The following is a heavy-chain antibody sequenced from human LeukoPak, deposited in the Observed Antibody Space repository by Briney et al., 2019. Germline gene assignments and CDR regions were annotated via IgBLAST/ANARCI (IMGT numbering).Heavy chain of an antibody. D-gene: IGHD3-10*02. V-gene: IGHV3-48*03. J-gene: IGHJ6*04. Sequence: GGSLRLFCAASGFTFRSYEMHWVRQAPAKGLEWVSYISSSCSTIYYADSVKGRFTNSRDNAKNSLYLQMNSLRAEDTSVYYCAELGMIGGVWGKGTTVTISS. CDR1: GFTFRSYE. CDR2: ISSSCSTI. CDR3: AELGMIGGV.